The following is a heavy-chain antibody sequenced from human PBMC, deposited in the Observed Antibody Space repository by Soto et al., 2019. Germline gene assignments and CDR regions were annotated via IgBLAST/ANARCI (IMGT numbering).Heavy chain of an antibody. Sequence: SVKVSCKASGGTFSSYAISWVRQAPGQGLEWMGGIIPIFGTANYAQRFQGRVTITADESTSTAYMELSSLRSEDTAVYYCAIRRAYSSGWYDYFDYWGQGTLVTVSS. J-gene: IGHJ4*02. CDR2: IIPIFGTA. CDR1: GGTFSSYA. CDR3: AIRRAYSSGWYDYFDY. V-gene: IGHV1-69*13. D-gene: IGHD6-19*01.